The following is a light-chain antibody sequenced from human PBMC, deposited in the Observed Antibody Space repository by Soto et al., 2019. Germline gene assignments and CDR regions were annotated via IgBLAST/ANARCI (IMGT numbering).Light chain of an antibody. Sequence: EVVLTQSPVTLSLSPGQRATLSCRASQSISSNLAWYQQKPGQAPRLLISDASKMATGIPARFSGSGSGTDFTLTISSLEPEDFAVYYCQQRSNWPPEWTFGQGTKVEIK. CDR1: QSISSN. V-gene: IGKV3-11*01. CDR3: QQRSNWPPEWT. J-gene: IGKJ1*01. CDR2: DAS.